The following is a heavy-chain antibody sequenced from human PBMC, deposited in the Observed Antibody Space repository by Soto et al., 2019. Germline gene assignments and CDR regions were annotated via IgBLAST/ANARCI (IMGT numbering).Heavy chain of an antibody. D-gene: IGHD2-8*01. CDR2: VSANNGHT. Sequence: ASVKVPCKASCFTFSNYGLNWVRQAPGQGLEWMGWVSANNGHTNYAQNLQGRVSMTTDTSTSTAYMELRGLTFDDTAVYYCARDIESVTAKHFFYYYAMDVWGQGTTVTVSS. CDR3: ARDIESVTAKHFFYYYAMDV. V-gene: IGHV1-18*01. J-gene: IGHJ6*02. CDR1: CFTFSNYG.